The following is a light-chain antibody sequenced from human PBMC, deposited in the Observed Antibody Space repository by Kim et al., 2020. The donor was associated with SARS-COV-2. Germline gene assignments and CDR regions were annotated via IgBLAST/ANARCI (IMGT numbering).Light chain of an antibody. V-gene: IGLV1-44*01. Sequence: QSVLTQPPSASGTPGQRVTISCTGSNYNIGSYNVAWYRHLPGTAPNLLIYGTNQRPSGVPARFSGSTTGTSASLAISYLQSADEAAYYCGTWDDSLTARVFGGGTQLTVL. CDR1: NYNIGSYN. CDR2: GTN. J-gene: IGLJ7*01. CDR3: GTWDDSLTARV.